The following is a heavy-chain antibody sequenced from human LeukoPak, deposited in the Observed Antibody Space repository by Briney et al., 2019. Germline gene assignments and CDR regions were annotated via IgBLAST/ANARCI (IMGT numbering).Heavy chain of an antibody. J-gene: IGHJ4*02. V-gene: IGHV3-23*01. D-gene: IGHD3-10*01. Sequence: PGGSLRLSCAASGFTFSNXXXXXVRQAXGXXXXXXXXXXGSDVXTYYADSVXXXXXXXRDNSKDTLYLQMNSLRVEDTAVYYCAKGEGAPTALRGVIRYWGQGTLVTVSS. CDR3: AKGEGAPTALRGVIRY. CDR1: GFTFSNXX. CDR2: XXGSDVXT.